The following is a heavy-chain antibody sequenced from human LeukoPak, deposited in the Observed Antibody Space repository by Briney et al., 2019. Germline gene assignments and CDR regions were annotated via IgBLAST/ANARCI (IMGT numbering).Heavy chain of an antibody. J-gene: IGHJ4*02. Sequence: GGSLRLSCAASGFTFSSYSMNWVRQAPGKGLEGVSSIISSSSYIYYADSVKGRFTISRDNAKSSLYLQMNSLRAEDTAVYYCAKEGERDGYNYLKSGFDYWGQGTLVTVSS. CDR2: IISSSSYI. CDR1: GFTFSSYS. CDR3: AKEGERDGYNYLKSGFDY. V-gene: IGHV3-21*01. D-gene: IGHD5-24*01.